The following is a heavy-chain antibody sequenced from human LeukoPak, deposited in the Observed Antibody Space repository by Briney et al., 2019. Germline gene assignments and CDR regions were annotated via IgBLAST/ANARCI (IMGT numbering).Heavy chain of an antibody. CDR3: ASRPFETTVVPWDFY. V-gene: IGHV5-51*01. Sequence: GESLKISCKGSGYSFTNYWIVWVRQMPGKGLEWMGIIFPGDSDTRYSPSFQGQVTISADRSINTAYLQWSSLTASDTAMYYCASRPFETTVVPWDFYWGQGTQVTVSS. CDR2: IFPGDSDT. CDR1: GYSFTNYW. D-gene: IGHD4-23*01. J-gene: IGHJ4*02.